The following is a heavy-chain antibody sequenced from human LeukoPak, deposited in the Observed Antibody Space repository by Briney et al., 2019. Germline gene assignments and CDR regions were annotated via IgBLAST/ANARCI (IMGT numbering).Heavy chain of an antibody. CDR3: AKDRVSPGFNWFDP. J-gene: IGHJ5*02. Sequence: GGSLRLSCAASGVIISSYAMSWVRQAPGKGLEWVSAINGRGDNTYYADFVKGRFTISRDNSKSTVYLQMNSLRTEDTAVYYCAKDRVSPGFNWFDPWGQGTLVTVPS. V-gene: IGHV3-23*01. D-gene: IGHD2/OR15-2a*01. CDR1: GVIISSYA. CDR2: INGRGDNT.